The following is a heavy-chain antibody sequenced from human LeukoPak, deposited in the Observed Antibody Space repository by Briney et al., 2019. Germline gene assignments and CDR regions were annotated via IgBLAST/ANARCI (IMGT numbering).Heavy chain of an antibody. D-gene: IGHD2-2*01. CDR3: AGPMGPAAIFGFDY. CDR1: GFTFSSYS. Sequence: PGGSLRLSCAASGFTFSSYSMNWVRQAPGKGLESVSSISSSSSYIYYADSVKGRFTISRDNAKKSLYLQMNSLRVEDTAVYYCAGPMGPAAIFGFDYWGQGILVTVSS. CDR2: ISSSSSYI. V-gene: IGHV3-21*01. J-gene: IGHJ4*02.